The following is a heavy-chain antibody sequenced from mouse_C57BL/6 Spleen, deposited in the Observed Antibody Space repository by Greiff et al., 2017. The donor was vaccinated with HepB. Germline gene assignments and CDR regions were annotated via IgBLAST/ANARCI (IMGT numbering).Heavy chain of an antibody. V-gene: IGHV1-69*01. J-gene: IGHJ2*01. Sequence: QVHVKQPGAELVMPGASVKLSCKASGYTFTSYWMHWVKQRPGQGLEWIGEIDPSDSYTNYNQKFKGKSTLTVDKSSSTAYMQLSSLTSEDSAVYYCARSYYGSSYFDYWGQGTTLTVSS. CDR2: IDPSDSYT. CDR3: ARSYYGSSYFDY. D-gene: IGHD1-1*01. CDR1: GYTFTSYW.